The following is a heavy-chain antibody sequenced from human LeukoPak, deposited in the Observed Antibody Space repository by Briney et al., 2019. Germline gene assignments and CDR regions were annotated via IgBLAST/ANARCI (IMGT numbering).Heavy chain of an antibody. V-gene: IGHV3-72*01. CDR1: GFTFSDHY. D-gene: IGHD1-26*01. CDR2: TRNKANSYTT. CDR3: ARVNRGRYHFDY. J-gene: IGHJ4*02. Sequence: GGSLRLSCAASGFTFSDHYMDWVRQAPGKGLDWVGRTRNKANSYTTEYAASVKGRFTISRDDSKNSLYLQMNSLKTEDTAVYFCARVNRGRYHFDYWGQGTLVTVSS.